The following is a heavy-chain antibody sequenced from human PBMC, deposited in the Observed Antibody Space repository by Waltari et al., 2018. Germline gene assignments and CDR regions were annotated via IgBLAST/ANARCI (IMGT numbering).Heavy chain of an antibody. V-gene: IGHV4-34*01. J-gene: IGHJ3*02. CDR1: GGSFSGYY. D-gene: IGHD2-21*02. Sequence: QVQLQQWGAGLLKPSETLSLTCAVYGGSFSGYYWSWICQPPGKGLAWFGEISTSGTTNNNRSLKSRVTISLDTSKNQFSLKLSSVTAADTAVYYCARQEIIVEVTGDGFDIWGQGTMVTVSS. CDR3: ARQEIIVEVTGDGFDI. CDR2: ISTSGTT.